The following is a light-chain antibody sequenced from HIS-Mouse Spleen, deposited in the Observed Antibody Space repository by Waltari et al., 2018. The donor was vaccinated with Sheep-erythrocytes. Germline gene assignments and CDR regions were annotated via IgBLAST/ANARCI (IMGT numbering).Light chain of an antibody. CDR1: NLGSNS. V-gene: IGLV3-21*02. CDR3: QVWDSSSDHVV. Sequence: SYVLTQPPSVSVAPGQTARITCGGHNLGSNSVHWYQQKPGQAPVLVVYDGSDRPSGIPERFSGSNSGNTATLTISRVEAGDEADYYCQVWDSSSDHVVFGGGTKLTVL. J-gene: IGLJ2*01. CDR2: DGS.